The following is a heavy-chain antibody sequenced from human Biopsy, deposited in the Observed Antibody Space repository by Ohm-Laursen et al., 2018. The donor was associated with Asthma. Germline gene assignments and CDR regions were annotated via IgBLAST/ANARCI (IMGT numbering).Heavy chain of an antibody. CDR3: ARKAGSCISRTCYSLDF. CDR1: GGTFNTYV. V-gene: IGHV1-69*13. CDR2: INSAFGPT. J-gene: IGHJ4*02. Sequence: SVKVSCKSLGGTFNTYVIGWVRQAPGQWLEWVCGINSAFGPTTYPQKFHDRVTITADDSTSTVYMELSSLRSEDTAVYYCARKAGSCISRTCYSLDFWGQGTLVTVSS. D-gene: IGHD2-2*01.